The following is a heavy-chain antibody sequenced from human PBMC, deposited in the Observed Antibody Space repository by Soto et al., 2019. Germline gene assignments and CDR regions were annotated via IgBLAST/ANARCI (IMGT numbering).Heavy chain of an antibody. CDR2: ITGGGTDT. V-gene: IGHV3-23*01. Sequence: EVQLLDSGGHLVQPGGSLRLSCAASGFTFSTYAMNWVRQAPGKRLEWVSPITGGGTDTYYADSVKGRFTISSENSKNPLDLQVSRLRPDDTAVYYCAKGSRGDCTVLTCYPIDYWGQGPLVIVSS. J-gene: IGHJ4*02. CDR1: GFTFSTYA. CDR3: AKGSRGDCTVLTCYPIDY. D-gene: IGHD3-10*01.